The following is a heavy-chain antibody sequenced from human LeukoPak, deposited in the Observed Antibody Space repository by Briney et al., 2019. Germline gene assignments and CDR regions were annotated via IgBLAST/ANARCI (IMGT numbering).Heavy chain of an antibody. CDR3: ARGYRSIAAVRVSNWFDP. V-gene: IGHV4-34*01. CDR2: INHSGST. CDR1: GGSFSGYY. D-gene: IGHD6-13*01. Sequence: SETLSLTCAVYGGSFSGYYWSWIRQPPGKGLEWIGEINHSGSTNYNPSLKSRVTISVDTSKNQFSLKLSSVTAADTAVYYCARGYRSIAAVRVSNWFDPWGQGTLVTVSS. J-gene: IGHJ5*02.